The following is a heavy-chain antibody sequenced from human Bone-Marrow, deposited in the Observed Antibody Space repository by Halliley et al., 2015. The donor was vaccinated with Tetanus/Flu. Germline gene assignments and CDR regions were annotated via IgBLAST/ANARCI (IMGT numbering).Heavy chain of an antibody. CDR1: GGSITSYY. Sequence: TLSLTCTVSGGSITSYYWSWIRQPPGKGLEWLGYIFHSGIAGYNPSLKSRITFSVDTSKIQFSLKLRSVTAADSAVYYCAEYYPVLDRMGMDVWGQGTTVTVSS. D-gene: IGHD1-26*01. V-gene: IGHV4-59*03. J-gene: IGHJ6*02. CDR2: IFHSGIA. CDR3: AEYYPVLDRMGMDV.